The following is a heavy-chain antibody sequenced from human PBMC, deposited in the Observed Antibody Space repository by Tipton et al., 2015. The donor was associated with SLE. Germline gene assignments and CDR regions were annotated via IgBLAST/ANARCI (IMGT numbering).Heavy chain of an antibody. CDR1: GGSISGYY. J-gene: IGHJ4*02. Sequence: TLSLTCTVSGGSISGYYWSWIRQPAGKGLEWIGRVYPSGSINYNPSLKSRLTLSLDTSKNQFSLRLTSVPAADTAVYYCVGDYASGSYRLDYWGQGILVTVSS. CDR3: VGDYASGSYRLDY. D-gene: IGHD3-10*01. V-gene: IGHV4-4*07. CDR2: VYPSGSI.